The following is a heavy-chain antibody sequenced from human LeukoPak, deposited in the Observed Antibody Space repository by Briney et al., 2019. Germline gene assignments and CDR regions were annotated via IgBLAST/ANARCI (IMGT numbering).Heavy chain of an antibody. V-gene: IGHV3-11*01. Sequence: PGGSLRLSCAASGFTFSDYYMSWIRQAPGKGLEGVSYIISSGSTIYYADSVKGRFTISRDNSKNTLYLQMNSLRAEDTAAYSCAKGPRQQWPNYYYSYYMDVWGKGTTVTVSS. CDR1: GFTFSDYY. CDR2: IISSGSTI. D-gene: IGHD6-19*01. CDR3: AKGPRQQWPNYYYSYYMDV. J-gene: IGHJ6*03.